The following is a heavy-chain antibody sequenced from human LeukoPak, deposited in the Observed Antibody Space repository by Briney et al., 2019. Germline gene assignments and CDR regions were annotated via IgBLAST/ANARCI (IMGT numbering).Heavy chain of an antibody. CDR1: GGSISDFY. J-gene: IGHJ4*02. CDR3: ASREGGGYGPFDS. V-gene: IGHV4-59*12. Sequence: SETLSLTCSISGGSISDFYWSWLRQSPGKGLEWIAYIHYTGTTNSNPSLKSRVTISVDTSKNQFSLRLSSVTVADTAVYYCASREGGGYGPFDSWAREPGSPSPQ. D-gene: IGHD5-12*01. CDR2: IHYTGTT.